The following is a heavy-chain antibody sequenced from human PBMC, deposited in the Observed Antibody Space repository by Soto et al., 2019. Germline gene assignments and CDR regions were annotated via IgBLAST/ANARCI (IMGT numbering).Heavy chain of an antibody. CDR1: GFTFGGSA. CDR2: IRSKTNSYAT. V-gene: IGHV3-73*01. CDR3: TRQTDAVQWLVVPTDYNFDY. Sequence: GSLRLACAASGFTFGGSAMHWVRQASGKGLEWVGHIRSKTNSYATAYAESVKGRFTISRDDSMNTAYLQMNSLKTEDTAVYFCTRQTDAVQWLVVPTDYNFDYWGQG. D-gene: IGHD6-19*01. J-gene: IGHJ4*02.